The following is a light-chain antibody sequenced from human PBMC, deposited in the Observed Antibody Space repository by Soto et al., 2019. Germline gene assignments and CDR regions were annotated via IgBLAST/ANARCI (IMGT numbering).Light chain of an antibody. CDR2: VEGSGSY. J-gene: IGLJ2*01. V-gene: IGLV4-60*03. CDR3: DTWDTNTQV. CDR1: SGHNSYI. Sequence: QLVLTQSSSASASLGSSVKLTCTLSSGHNSYIIAWHQQQTGKAPRFLMTVEGSGSYNKGSEVPDRVSASSSGADRYLTISNLQSEDEATYYCDTWDTNTQVFGGGTKLTVL.